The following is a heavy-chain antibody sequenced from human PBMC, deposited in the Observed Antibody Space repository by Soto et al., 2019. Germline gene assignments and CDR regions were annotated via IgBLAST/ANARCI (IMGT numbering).Heavy chain of an antibody. CDR1: GFTLSRYA. V-gene: IGHV3-23*01. CDR3: AKTLGEYLYFFDH. D-gene: IGHD3-10*01. CDR2: LGTADHNI. Sequence: EVQLLESGGGLVQPGGSLRLSCAGSGFTLSRYATSWVRQAPGKGLEWISGLGTADHNIFYADSVRGRFTISRDNSKNTFYLQMNSLRAEDTAVYYCAKTLGEYLYFFDHWGQGIRVTVSS. J-gene: IGHJ4*02.